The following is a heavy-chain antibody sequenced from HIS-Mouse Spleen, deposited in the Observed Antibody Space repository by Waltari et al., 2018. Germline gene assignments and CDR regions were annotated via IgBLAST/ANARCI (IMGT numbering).Heavy chain of an antibody. CDR1: VFTCSGDW. D-gene: IGHD4-17*01. CDR2: IKQDGSEK. Sequence: EVQLVESGGGLVQSGGSRRLSCAASVFTCSGDWMSWVRQALGKGLGWVANIKQDGSEKYYVDSVKGRFTISRDNAKNSLYLQMNSLRAEDTAVYYCARRLAPDYWGQGTLVTVSS. J-gene: IGHJ4*02. CDR3: ARRLAPDY. V-gene: IGHV3-7*01.